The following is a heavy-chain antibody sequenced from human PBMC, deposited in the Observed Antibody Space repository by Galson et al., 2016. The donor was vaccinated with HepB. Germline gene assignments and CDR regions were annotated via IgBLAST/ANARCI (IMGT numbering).Heavy chain of an antibody. CDR1: GNILSELS. CDR3: AREGEAM. V-gene: IGHV1-24*01. CDR2: FNPVEGGT. D-gene: IGHD3-16*01. Sequence: SVKVSCKVSGNILSELSMHWVRQTPGKGLEWMGLFNPVEGGTNYGQRFQGRLTMTEDTSTDTAYMELSCLTFDDTGTYYCAREGEAMWGQGTLVTVSS. J-gene: IGHJ1*01.